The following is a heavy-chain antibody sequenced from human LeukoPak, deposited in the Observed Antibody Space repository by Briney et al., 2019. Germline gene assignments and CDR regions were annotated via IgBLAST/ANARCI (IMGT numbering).Heavy chain of an antibody. Sequence: GGSLRLSCAASGFTVSSNYMSWVRQAPGKGLEWVSVIYSGGSTYYADSVKGRFTISRDNSKNTLYLQMNSLRAEDTAVYYCARGITDTAMVKDYYYMDVWGKGTTVTVSS. V-gene: IGHV3-66*01. CDR1: GFTVSSNY. D-gene: IGHD5-18*01. CDR3: ARGITDTAMVKDYYYMDV. J-gene: IGHJ6*03. CDR2: IYSGGST.